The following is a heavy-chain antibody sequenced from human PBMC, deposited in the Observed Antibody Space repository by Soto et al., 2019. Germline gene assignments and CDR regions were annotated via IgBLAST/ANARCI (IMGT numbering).Heavy chain of an antibody. V-gene: IGHV3-23*01. Sequence: GGSLRLSCAASGFTFSSYAMSWVRQAPGKGLEWVSAISGSGGSTYYADSVKGRFTISRDNSKNTLYLQMNSLRAEDTAVYYCAISFTIFDWMDVWGKGTTVTVSS. CDR1: GFTFSSYA. CDR2: ISGSGGST. D-gene: IGHD3-3*01. CDR3: AISFTIFDWMDV. J-gene: IGHJ6*04.